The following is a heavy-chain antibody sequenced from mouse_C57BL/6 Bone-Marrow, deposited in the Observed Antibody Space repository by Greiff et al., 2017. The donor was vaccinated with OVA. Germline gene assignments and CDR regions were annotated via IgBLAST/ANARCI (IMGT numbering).Heavy chain of an antibody. J-gene: IGHJ4*01. V-gene: IGHV15-2*01. D-gene: IGHD1-1*01. CDR3: ARGHYYGSSLYAMDY. CDR1: DSEVFPIAY. CDR2: ILPSIGRT. Sequence: QVQLKQSGSELRSPGSSVKLSCKDFDSEVFPIAYMSWVRQKPGHGFEWIGGILPSIGRTIYGEKFEDKATLDADTLSNTAYLELNSLTSEDSAIYYCARGHYYGSSLYAMDYWGQGTSVTVSS.